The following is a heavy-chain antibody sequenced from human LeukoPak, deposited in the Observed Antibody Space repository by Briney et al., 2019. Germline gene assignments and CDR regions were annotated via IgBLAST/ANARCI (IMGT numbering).Heavy chain of an antibody. CDR2: MSYDGSNK. J-gene: IGHJ4*02. D-gene: IGHD1-26*01. CDR3: ARDGVGATTLDY. CDR1: GFTFSSYG. V-gene: IGHV3-30*03. Sequence: PGGSLRLSCAASGFTFSSYGMHWVRQAPGKGLEWVAVMSYDGSNKYYADSVKGRFTISRDNSKNTLYLQMNSLRAEDTAVYYCARDGVGATTLDYWGQGTLVTVSS.